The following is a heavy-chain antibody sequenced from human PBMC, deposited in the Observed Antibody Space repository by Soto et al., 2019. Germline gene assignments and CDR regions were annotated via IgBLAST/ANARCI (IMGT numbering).Heavy chain of an antibody. CDR2: IKTDGYAA. V-gene: IGHV3-74*01. D-gene: IGHD6-19*01. Sequence: ESGGVLVQPGGSLRLSCVASGFTFDSHWMHWVRQAPGEGLVWVSRIKTDGYAAAYADSVKGRFTISRDNTKSPVYLQMNSLRAEDTAVYFCVRESGVAADCWGQGTLVTVSS. CDR1: GFTFDSHW. CDR3: VRESGVAADC. J-gene: IGHJ4*02.